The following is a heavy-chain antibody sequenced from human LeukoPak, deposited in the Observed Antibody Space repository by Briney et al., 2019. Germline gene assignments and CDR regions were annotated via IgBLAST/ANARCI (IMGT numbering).Heavy chain of an antibody. CDR3: AKDLTNYYDSSGYKQDLFDY. Sequence: GRSLRLSCAASGFTFSSYAMSWVRQAPGKGLEWVSAISGSGGSTYYADSVKGRFTISRDNSKNTLYLQMNSLRAEDTAVYYCAKDLTNYYDSSGYKQDLFDYWGQGTLVTVSS. CDR2: ISGSGGST. J-gene: IGHJ4*02. CDR1: GFTFSSYA. D-gene: IGHD3-22*01. V-gene: IGHV3-23*01.